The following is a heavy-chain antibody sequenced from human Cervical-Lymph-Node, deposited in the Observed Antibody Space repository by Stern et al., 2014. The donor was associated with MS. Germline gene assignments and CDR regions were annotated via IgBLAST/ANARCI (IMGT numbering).Heavy chain of an antibody. CDR1: GGSIGSTKW. V-gene: IGHV4-4*02. CDR2: IYHIGSD. CDR3: ARDTGFCSGGSCAFDS. D-gene: IGHD2-15*01. J-gene: IGHJ5*01. Sequence: QVQLQESGPGLVKPSGTLSLTCAVSGGSIGSTKWWSWVRQPPGKGLERIGEIYHIGSDHYNPSLKSRVPISLDKSKNQFSLTLSSMTAADTAVYYCARDTGFCSGGSCAFDSWGQGTLVTVSS.